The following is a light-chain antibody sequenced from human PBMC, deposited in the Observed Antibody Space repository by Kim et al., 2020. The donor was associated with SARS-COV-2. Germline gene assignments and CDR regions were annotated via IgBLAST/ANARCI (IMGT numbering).Light chain of an antibody. J-gene: IGLJ1*01. CDR1: SIDVECYNY. V-gene: IGLV2-8*01. Sequence: QSVTISCTGTSIDVECYNYVAWYQQHPGKAPKLMIYAVSKRPSVVPDRFSGSKSGNTASLTVSGLQAEDEADYYCSSYAGSNTPYVFGTGTKVTVL. CDR3: SSYAGSNTPYV. CDR2: AVS.